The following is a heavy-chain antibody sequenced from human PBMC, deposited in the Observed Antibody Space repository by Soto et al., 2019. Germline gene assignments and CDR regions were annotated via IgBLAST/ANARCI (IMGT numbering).Heavy chain of an antibody. CDR3: ARHAAGYYDSSGPLQTNGVYYYYGMDV. J-gene: IGHJ6*02. V-gene: IGHV5-10-1*01. CDR1: GYSFTSYW. D-gene: IGHD3-22*01. CDR2: IDPSDSYT. Sequence: PGESLKISCKGSGYSFTSYWISWVRQMPGKGLEWMGRIDPSDSYTNYSPSFQGHVTISADKCISTAYLQWSSLKASDTAMYYCARHAAGYYDSSGPLQTNGVYYYYGMDVWGQGTTVTVSS.